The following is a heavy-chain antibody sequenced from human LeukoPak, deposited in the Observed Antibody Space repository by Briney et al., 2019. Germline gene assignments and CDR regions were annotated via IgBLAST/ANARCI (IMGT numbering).Heavy chain of an antibody. V-gene: IGHV1-2*02. CDR1: AYTFTCYG. D-gene: IGHD5-12*01. CDR2: IKPISGGS. Sequence: GASVKVSCKASAYTFTCYGYNWVRQAPGPGHGRVGGIKPISGGSHYARRFQGRSTMTSATSINTGYMELTSLTPDDTAVYYCARGPRYGESGYDLGPYWGQGTLVTVSS. J-gene: IGHJ4*02. CDR3: ARGPRYGESGYDLGPY.